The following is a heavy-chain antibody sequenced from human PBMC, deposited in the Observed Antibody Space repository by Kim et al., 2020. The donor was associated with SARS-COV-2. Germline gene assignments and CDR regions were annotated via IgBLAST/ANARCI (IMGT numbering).Heavy chain of an antibody. Sequence: KVQGRVTITRDTSASTAYMELSSLRSEDTAVYYCARDSEKNDWYFDLWGRGTLVTVSS. D-gene: IGHD3-10*01. V-gene: IGHV1-3*01. CDR3: ARDSEKNDWYFDL. J-gene: IGHJ2*01.